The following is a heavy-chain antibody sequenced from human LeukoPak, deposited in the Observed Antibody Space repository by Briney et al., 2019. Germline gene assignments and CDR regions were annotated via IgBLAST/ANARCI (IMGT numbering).Heavy chain of an antibody. D-gene: IGHD6-13*01. CDR1: GFTFSTYS. V-gene: IGHV3-66*01. CDR3: ARIKRENIAAAGTVDY. CDR2: IYSGGST. Sequence: GGSLRLSCAASGFTFSTYSMNWVRQAPGKGLEWVSVIYSGGSTYYADSVKGRFTISRDNSKNTLYLQMNSLRAEDTAVYYCARIKRENIAAAGTVDYWGQGTLVTVSS. J-gene: IGHJ4*02.